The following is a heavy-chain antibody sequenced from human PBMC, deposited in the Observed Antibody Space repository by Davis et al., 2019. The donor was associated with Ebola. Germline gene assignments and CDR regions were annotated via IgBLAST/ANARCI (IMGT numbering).Heavy chain of an antibody. V-gene: IGHV3-48*02. CDR3: ARGGYD. J-gene: IGHJ4*02. Sequence: GESLKISCAASGFTFSSYSMSWVRQAPGKGLEWVSHISSRSRTIHYADSVKGRFTISRDNAKNSLYLQMNSLRDEDTAVYYCARGGYDWGQGTLVTVSS. CDR1: GFTFSSYS. CDR2: ISSRSRTI. D-gene: IGHD2-2*01.